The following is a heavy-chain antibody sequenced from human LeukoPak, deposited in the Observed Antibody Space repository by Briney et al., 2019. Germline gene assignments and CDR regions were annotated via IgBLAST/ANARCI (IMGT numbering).Heavy chain of an antibody. CDR3: ARTRYAYGPFDY. CDR2: LYFSGST. D-gene: IGHD4-17*01. V-gene: IGHV4-39*01. J-gene: IGHJ4*02. CDR1: GGSISSSSYY. Sequence: PSETLSLTCTVSGGSISSSSYYWGWIRQPPGKGLEWIGSLYFSGSTYYNPSLKSRVTISVDTSKNQFSLRLGSVTAADTAVYYCARTRYAYGPFDYWGQGTLVTVSS.